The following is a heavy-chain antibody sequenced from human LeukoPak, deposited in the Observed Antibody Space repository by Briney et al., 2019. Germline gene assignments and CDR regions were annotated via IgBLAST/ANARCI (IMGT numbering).Heavy chain of an antibody. CDR3: TRDLSGGILPY. CDR1: GGSISNYY. Sequence: PSETLSLTCTASGGSISNYYWSWIRQPPGRGLEWIGYVSYTGGTNYNPSLESRVTISVDTSKNQFSLKLSSVTAADTAVYYCTRDLSGGILPYWGQGTLVTVSS. CDR2: VSYTGGT. J-gene: IGHJ4*02. D-gene: IGHD2-8*02. V-gene: IGHV4-59*01.